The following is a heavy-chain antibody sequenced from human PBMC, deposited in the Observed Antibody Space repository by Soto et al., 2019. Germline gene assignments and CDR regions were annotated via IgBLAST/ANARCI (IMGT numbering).Heavy chain of an antibody. CDR3: ARAGCDGGSCYTLVGLRYGMDV. Sequence: QVQLVESGGGVVQPGRSQRLSCAASGFTFSSYAMYWVRQAPGKGLEWVAGISYDGNDKYYADSVKGRFTISRDNSKNTLYLQRNSLRAEDTAVYYCARAGCDGGSCYTLVGLRYGMDVCGQGTTVTVSS. D-gene: IGHD2-15*01. CDR1: GFTFSSYA. V-gene: IGHV3-30-3*01. J-gene: IGHJ6*02. CDR2: ISYDGNDK.